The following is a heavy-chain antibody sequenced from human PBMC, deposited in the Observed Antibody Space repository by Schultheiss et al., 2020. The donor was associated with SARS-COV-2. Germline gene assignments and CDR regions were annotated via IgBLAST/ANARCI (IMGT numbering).Heavy chain of an antibody. CDR3: ARLGIQLWSSWFDP. Sequence: SETLSLTCTVSGGSISSSSYYWGWIRQPPGKGLEWIGSIYYSGSTYYNPSLKSRVTISVDTSKNQFSLKLSSVTAADTAVYYCARLGIQLWSSWFDPWGQGTLVTVSS. V-gene: IGHV4-39*01. CDR1: GGSISSSSYY. CDR2: IYYSGST. D-gene: IGHD5-18*01. J-gene: IGHJ5*02.